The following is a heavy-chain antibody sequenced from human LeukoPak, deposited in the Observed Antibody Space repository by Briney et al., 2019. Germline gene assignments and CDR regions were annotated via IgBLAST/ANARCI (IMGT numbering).Heavy chain of an antibody. CDR1: GFTFSTYW. CDR3: ARDLNTMIVAADNAFDI. D-gene: IGHD3-22*01. J-gene: IGHJ3*02. V-gene: IGHV3-74*01. CDR2: INSDGRST. Sequence: GSLRLSCAASGFTFSTYWMHWVRQAPGKELVWVSRINSDGRSTGYADSVKGRFTISRDNAKNTLYLEMSSLRAEDTAVYYCARDLNTMIVAADNAFDIWGPGTMVTVSS.